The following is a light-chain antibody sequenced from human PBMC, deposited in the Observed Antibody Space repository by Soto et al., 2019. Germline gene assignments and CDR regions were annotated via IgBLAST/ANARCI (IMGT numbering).Light chain of an antibody. Sequence: DIQLTQSPSSLSASVGDRVTITCRASQSIAFYVNWFQQKPGRAPRLLIYAASSFQSGVPSRFSGSGSGTDFTLTINSLQPEDSATYYCQQSSNYPMYTFRQGTK. CDR1: QSIAFY. J-gene: IGKJ2*01. V-gene: IGKV1-39*01. CDR2: AAS. CDR3: QQSSNYPMYT.